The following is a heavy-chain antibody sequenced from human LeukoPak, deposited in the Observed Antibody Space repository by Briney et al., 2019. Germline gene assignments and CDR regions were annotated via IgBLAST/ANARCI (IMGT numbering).Heavy chain of an antibody. CDR2: IYPGDSQT. D-gene: IGHD1-26*01. CDR1: GYSFSNNW. V-gene: IGHV5-51*01. J-gene: IGHJ4*02. Sequence: GESLKISCKGSGYSFSNNWIGWVRQMPGKGLEWMGIIYPGDSQTRYSPSFQGQVTISADKSISTAYLQWSSLKASDIAMYYCARLSAGSHLQLDSWGQGTLVTVSS. CDR3: ARLSAGSHLQLDS.